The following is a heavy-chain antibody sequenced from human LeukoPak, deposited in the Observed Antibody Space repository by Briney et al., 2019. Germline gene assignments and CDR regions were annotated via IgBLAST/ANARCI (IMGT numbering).Heavy chain of an antibody. CDR2: IYSGGST. Sequence: PGGSLRLSCAASGFTVSSNYMSWVRQAPGKGLEWVSVIYSGGSTYYADSVKGRFTISRDNSKNTLYLQMNSLRAEDTAVYYCAKDWRDSGSYSNYYYYYYMDVWGKGTTVTVSS. D-gene: IGHD3-10*01. CDR3: AKDWRDSGSYSNYYYYYYMDV. V-gene: IGHV3-53*01. CDR1: GFTVSSNY. J-gene: IGHJ6*03.